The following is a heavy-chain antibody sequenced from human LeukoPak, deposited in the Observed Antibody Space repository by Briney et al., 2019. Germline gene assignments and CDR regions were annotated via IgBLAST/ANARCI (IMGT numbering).Heavy chain of an antibody. CDR1: GGYISSYY. J-gene: IGHJ4*02. CDR3: ARTATYYYDSSGYYMIY. V-gene: IGHV4-59*08. Sequence: SETLSLTCTVSGGYISSYYWSWIRQPPGKGLEWIGYIYYSGSTNYNPSLKSRVPISVDTPKNQFSLKLSSVTAADTAVYYCARTATYYYDSSGYYMIYWGQGTLVTVSS. CDR2: IYYSGST. D-gene: IGHD3-22*01.